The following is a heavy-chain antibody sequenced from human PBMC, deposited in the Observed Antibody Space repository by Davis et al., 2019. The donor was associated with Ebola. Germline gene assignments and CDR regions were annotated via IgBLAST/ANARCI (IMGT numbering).Heavy chain of an antibody. Sequence: SETLSLTCTVSGGPIRTHYWSWIRQSPGKGLEWTGYGYYGGRTDYNPSLKSRAIISVDTSKNHFSLNLSSVTAADTAIYYCARSVFYDSTGYYVHWYYDLWGRGTLVTVSS. V-gene: IGHV4-59*11. CDR2: GYYGGRT. D-gene: IGHD3-22*01. CDR1: GGPIRTHY. J-gene: IGHJ2*01. CDR3: ARSVFYDSTGYYVHWYYDL.